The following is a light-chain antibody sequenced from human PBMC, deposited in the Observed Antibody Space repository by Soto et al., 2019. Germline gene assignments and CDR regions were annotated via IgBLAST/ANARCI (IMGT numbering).Light chain of an antibody. J-gene: IGLJ6*01. CDR2: EDN. V-gene: IGLV6-57*02. CDR3: QSYDSSNQGV. CDR1: SGSIASNY. Sequence: NFMLTQPHSVSASPGKTVTISCTGSSGSIASNYVQWYQQRPGSAPTTVIYEDNQRPSGVPDRFSGSIDSSSNSASLTISGLKTEDEADYYCQSYDSSNQGVFGSGTQLTVL.